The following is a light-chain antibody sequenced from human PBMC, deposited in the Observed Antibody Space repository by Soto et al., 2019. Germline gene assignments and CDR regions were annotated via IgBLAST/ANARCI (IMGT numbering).Light chain of an antibody. J-gene: IGLJ2*01. CDR2: DNN. V-gene: IGLV1-51*01. CDR3: GTWDSSLSARGVV. CDR1: SSNIGNNY. Sequence: QTVVTQPPSVSAAPGQTVTISCSGSSSNIGNNYVSWYQQLPGTAPKLLIYDNNKRPSGIPDRFSGSKSGTSATLGITGLQTGDEADYYCGTWDSSLSARGVVFGGGTKLTVL.